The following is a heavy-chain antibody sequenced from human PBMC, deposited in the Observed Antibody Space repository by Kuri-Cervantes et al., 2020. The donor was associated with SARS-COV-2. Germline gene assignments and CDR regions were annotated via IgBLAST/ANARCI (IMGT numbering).Heavy chain of an antibody. CDR1: GYTFTGYY. V-gene: IGHV1-2*04. CDR3: ARGMVRGVIQYYYYGMDV. J-gene: IGHJ6*02. D-gene: IGHD3-10*01. Sequence: ASVKVSCKASGYTFTGYYMHWVRQAPGQGLEWMGWINPNSGGTNYAQKLQGWVTMTRDTSISTVYMELSRLRSDDTAVYYCARGMVRGVIQYYYYGMDVWGQGTTVTVSS. CDR2: INPNSGGT.